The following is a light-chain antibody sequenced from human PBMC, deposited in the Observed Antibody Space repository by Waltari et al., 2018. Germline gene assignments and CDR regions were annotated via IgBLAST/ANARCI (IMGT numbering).Light chain of an antibody. CDR3: QQRTNWPRAWT. Sequence: LVLTQSPATLSLSPGEGATLSCRASHSVSNYVAWYQQKPGQAPRLLIYDTSNRATGVPARFSGSRSGTDFTLTISSLEPEDFAVYYCQQRTNWPRAWTFGQGTKVEV. CDR1: HSVSNY. CDR2: DTS. V-gene: IGKV3-11*01. J-gene: IGKJ1*01.